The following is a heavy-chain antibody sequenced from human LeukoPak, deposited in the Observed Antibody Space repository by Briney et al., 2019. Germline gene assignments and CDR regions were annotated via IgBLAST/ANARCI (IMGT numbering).Heavy chain of an antibody. CDR3: ARARWSSTDWFFGY. J-gene: IGHJ4*02. CDR2: VNPQGSET. D-gene: IGHD6-19*01. CDR1: GFTFSSSW. Sequence: GESLRLSCAASGFTFSSSWMHWVRQAPGKGLVWVSRVNPQGSETSYADSVRGRFTISRDNAKDALHLQMDNLRAEDTAVYYCARARWSSTDWFFGYWGQGTLVTVSS. V-gene: IGHV3-74*01.